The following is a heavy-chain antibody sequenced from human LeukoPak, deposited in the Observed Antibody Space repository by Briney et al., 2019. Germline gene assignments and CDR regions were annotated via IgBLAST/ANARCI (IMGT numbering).Heavy chain of an antibody. J-gene: IGHJ4*02. CDR2: DDPEDGET. V-gene: IGHV1-69-2*01. CDR3: ASLTTVTPYYFAY. CDR1: GYTFTDYY. D-gene: IGHD4-17*01. Sequence: ASVKVSCKVSGYTFTDYYMHWVQQAPGKGLEWMGLDDPEDGETIYAEKFQGRVTITEDTSTDTAYMELSSLRSEDTAVYYCASLTTVTPYYFAYWGQGTLVTVSS.